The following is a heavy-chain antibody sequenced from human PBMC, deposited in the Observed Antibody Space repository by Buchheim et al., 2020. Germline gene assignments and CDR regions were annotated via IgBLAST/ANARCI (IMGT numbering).Heavy chain of an antibody. CDR2: IYYSGST. J-gene: IGHJ6*02. CDR1: GGSISSSSYY. D-gene: IGHD3-3*01. V-gene: IGHV4-39*07. Sequence: QLQLQESGPGLVKPSETLSLTCTVSGGSISSSSYYWGWLRQPPGKGLEWIGSIYYSGSTYYNPSLKSRVTISVDTSTNQFSLKLSSVTAADTAVYYCARVVPHYDFWSGFDYYYGMDVWGQGTT. CDR3: ARVVPHYDFWSGFDYYYGMDV.